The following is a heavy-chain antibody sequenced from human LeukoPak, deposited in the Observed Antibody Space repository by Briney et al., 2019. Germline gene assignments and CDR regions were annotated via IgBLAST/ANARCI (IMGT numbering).Heavy chain of an antibody. CDR3: ARTAARRFDY. Sequence: ASVKVSCKASGGTFSSDAISWVRQAPGQGLEWMGIINPTGGSTTYAQKFQGRVTMTRDTSTSTVYMELSSLRSDDTAVYYCARTAARRFDYWGQGTLVTVSS. CDR2: INPTGGST. CDR1: GGTFSSDA. V-gene: IGHV1-46*01. D-gene: IGHD6-6*01. J-gene: IGHJ4*02.